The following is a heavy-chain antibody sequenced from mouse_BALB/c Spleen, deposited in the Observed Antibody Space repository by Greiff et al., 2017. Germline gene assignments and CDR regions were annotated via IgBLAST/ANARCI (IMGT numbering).Heavy chain of an antibody. Sequence: VKLVESGPGLVAPSQSLSITCTVSGFSLTSYGVHWVRQPPGKGLEWLGVIWAGGSTNYNSALMSRLSISKDNSKSQVFLKMNSLQTDDTAMYYCARDDGYLRTWFAYWGQGTLVTVSA. V-gene: IGHV2-9*02. D-gene: IGHD1-2*01. CDR1: GFSLTSYG. J-gene: IGHJ3*01. CDR3: ARDDGYLRTWFAY. CDR2: IWAGGST.